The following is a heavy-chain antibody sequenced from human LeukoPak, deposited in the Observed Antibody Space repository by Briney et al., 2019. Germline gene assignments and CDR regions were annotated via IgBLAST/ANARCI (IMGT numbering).Heavy chain of an antibody. J-gene: IGHJ6*02. D-gene: IGHD3-3*01. V-gene: IGHV3-74*01. Sequence: GGSLRLSCAASGFTFSSYWMHWVRHAPGKGLVWVSRINSDGSSTSYADSVKGRFTISRDNAKNTLYLQMNSLRAEDTAVYYCARTYYDFWSGPYYYYYGMDVWGQGTTVTVSS. CDR1: GFTFSSYW. CDR3: ARTYYDFWSGPYYYYYGMDV. CDR2: INSDGSST.